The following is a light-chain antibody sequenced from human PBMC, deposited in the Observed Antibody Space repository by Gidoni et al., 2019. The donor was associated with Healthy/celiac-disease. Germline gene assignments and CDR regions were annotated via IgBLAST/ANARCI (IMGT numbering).Light chain of an antibody. J-gene: IGKJ1*01. CDR3: QQSYSTPPT. V-gene: IGKV1-39*01. CDR2: AAS. CDR1: QSISSY. Sequence: DIQMTQSPSSLSASVGDRVTITCRASQSISSYLNWYQQEPGKAPKLLIYAASSLQSWVPSRFRCSGSGTDFTLTSSSLQPEDFSTYYCQQSYSTPPTFXPXTKVEIK.